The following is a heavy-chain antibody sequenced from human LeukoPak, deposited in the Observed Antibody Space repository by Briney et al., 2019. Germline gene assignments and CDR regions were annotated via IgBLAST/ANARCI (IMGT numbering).Heavy chain of an antibody. Sequence: SETLSLTCAVSGGSISSGGYSWSWRRPPPGKGLERIGYIYHSGSTYYNTSLKSRVTISVDRSKNQFSLKLSSVTAADTAVYYCARGTGYSSSWSWYFDLWGRGTLVTVSS. CDR1: GGSISSGGYS. CDR2: IYHSGST. CDR3: ARGTGYSSSWSWYFDL. V-gene: IGHV4-30-2*01. J-gene: IGHJ2*01. D-gene: IGHD6-13*01.